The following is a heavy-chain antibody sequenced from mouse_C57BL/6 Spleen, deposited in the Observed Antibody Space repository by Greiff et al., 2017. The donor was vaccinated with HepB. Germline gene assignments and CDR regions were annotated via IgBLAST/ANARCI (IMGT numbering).Heavy chain of an antibody. J-gene: IGHJ4*01. CDR2: IWRGGST. D-gene: IGHD1-2*01. CDR1: GFSLTSYG. V-gene: IGHV2-5*01. CDR3: AKNYGGYYWMDY. Sequence: VKLQESGPGLVQPSQSLSITCTVSGFSLTSYGVHWVRQSPGKGLEWLGVIWRGGSTDYNAAFMSRLSITKDNSKSQVFFKMNSLQADDTAIYYCAKNYGGYYWMDYWGQGTSVTVSS.